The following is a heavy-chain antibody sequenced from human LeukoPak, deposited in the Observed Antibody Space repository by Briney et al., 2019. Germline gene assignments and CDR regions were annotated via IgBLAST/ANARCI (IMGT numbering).Heavy chain of an antibody. D-gene: IGHD5-12*01. CDR1: GGSFSGYY. V-gene: IGHV4-34*01. J-gene: IGHJ4*02. CDR3: ARGRARGYSGYDRLLDY. CDR2: INHSGST. Sequence: SETLSLTCAVYGGSFSGYYWSWIRQPPGKGLEWIGEINHSGSTNYNPSLKSRVTISVDTSKNQFSLKLSSVTAADTAVYYCARGRARGYSGYDRLLDYWGQATLVTVSS.